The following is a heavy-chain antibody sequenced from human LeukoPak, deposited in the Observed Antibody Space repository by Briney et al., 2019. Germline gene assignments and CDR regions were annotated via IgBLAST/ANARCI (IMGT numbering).Heavy chain of an antibody. J-gene: IGHJ3*02. CDR1: GFTFRSYS. CDR3: ARARYSSSWYSAFDI. CDR2: ISSSSSYI. Sequence: PGGCLRLSRAASGFTFRSYSMNCVRQAPGKGLEWVSSISSSSSYIYYADSVKGRFTISRDNAKNSLYLQMNSLRAEDTAVYYCARARYSSSWYSAFDIWGQGTMVTVSS. D-gene: IGHD6-13*01. V-gene: IGHV3-21*01.